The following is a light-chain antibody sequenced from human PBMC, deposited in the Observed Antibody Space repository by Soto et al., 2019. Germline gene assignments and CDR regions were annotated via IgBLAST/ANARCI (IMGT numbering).Light chain of an antibody. CDR1: QSIGSW. CDR3: QQYGSYSPWT. J-gene: IGKJ1*01. V-gene: IGKV1-5*03. Sequence: DIQMTQSPSTLSASVGDRVTITCRASQSIGSWLAWYQQKPGKAPTLLIYTASSLESGVPSRFRGSRSGTEFTLTISSLQPDDFASYYCQQYGSYSPWTFGQGTKVEIK. CDR2: TAS.